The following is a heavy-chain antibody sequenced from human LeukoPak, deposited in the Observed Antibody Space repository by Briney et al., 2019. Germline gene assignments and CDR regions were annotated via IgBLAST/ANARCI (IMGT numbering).Heavy chain of an antibody. Sequence: GGSLRLSRAASGFTFSDYWIHWVRQAPGKGLVWVSRINTDGSITNYADSVKGRFSISRDNAKNTLYLQMSSLRAEDTAVYYCARDRGPRTGFMVRGAYDYWGQGTLVTVSS. V-gene: IGHV3-74*01. CDR3: ARDRGPRTGFMVRGAYDY. CDR1: GFTFSDYW. D-gene: IGHD3-10*01. CDR2: INTDGSIT. J-gene: IGHJ4*02.